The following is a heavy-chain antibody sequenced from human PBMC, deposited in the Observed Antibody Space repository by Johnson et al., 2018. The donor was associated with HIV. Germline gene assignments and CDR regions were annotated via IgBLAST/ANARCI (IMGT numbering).Heavy chain of an antibody. CDR2: IGTAGDT. J-gene: IGHJ3*02. V-gene: IGHV3-13*01. CDR3: ARDRQGGYSYGTVDAFDI. D-gene: IGHD5-18*01. CDR1: GFTFSSYD. Sequence: VQLVESGGGLVQPGGSLRLSCAASGFTFSSYDMHWVRQATGKGLEWVSAIGTAGDTYYPGSVKGRFTISRENAKNSLYLQMNSLGPDDTAVYYCARDRQGGYSYGTVDAFDIWGQGTMVTVSS.